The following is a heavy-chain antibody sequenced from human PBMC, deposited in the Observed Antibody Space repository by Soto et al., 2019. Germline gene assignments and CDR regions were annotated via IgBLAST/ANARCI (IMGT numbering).Heavy chain of an antibody. CDR3: ARGSKPGIAAAGPVPFDP. CDR1: GYTFNSYG. V-gene: IGHV1-18*01. CDR2: MSAYNGNT. D-gene: IGHD6-13*01. J-gene: IGHJ5*02. Sequence: QVQLVQSGAEVKKPGASVKVSCKASGYTFNSYGITWVRQAPGQGLEWMGWMSAYNGNTNYAQKLKGRVTLTTDTSTSTAYMELRSLRSDDTAVYYCARGSKPGIAAAGPVPFDPWGQGTLVTVSS.